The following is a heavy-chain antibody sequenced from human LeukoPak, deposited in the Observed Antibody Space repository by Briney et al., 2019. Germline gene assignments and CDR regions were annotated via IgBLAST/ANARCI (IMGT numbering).Heavy chain of an antibody. Sequence: SGGSLRLSCEASGFTFSTYVMHWVRQAPGKGLEWVSEISYDGSNEYYADSVKGRFTISRGKSKNTLYLQMNSLTAEDSAVYYCARARVRGVSFFAYWGQGTLVTVSS. J-gene: IGHJ4*02. CDR3: ARARVRGVSFFAY. V-gene: IGHV3-30*01. CDR1: GFTFSTYV. CDR2: ISYDGSNE. D-gene: IGHD2-21*01.